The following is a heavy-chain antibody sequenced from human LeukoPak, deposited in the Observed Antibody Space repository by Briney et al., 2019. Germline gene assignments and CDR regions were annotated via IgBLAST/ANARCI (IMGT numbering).Heavy chain of an antibody. D-gene: IGHD3-10*01. CDR2: IYHSGST. CDR1: GGSFSGYY. J-gene: IGHJ3*02. Sequence: SETLSLTCAVYGGSFSGYYWSWIRQPPGKGLEWIGEIYHSGSTNYNPSLKSRVTISVDKSKNQFSLKLSSVTAADTAVYYCARVKVDLWFGELLGAFDIWGQGTMVTVSS. V-gene: IGHV4-34*01. CDR3: ARVKVDLWFGELLGAFDI.